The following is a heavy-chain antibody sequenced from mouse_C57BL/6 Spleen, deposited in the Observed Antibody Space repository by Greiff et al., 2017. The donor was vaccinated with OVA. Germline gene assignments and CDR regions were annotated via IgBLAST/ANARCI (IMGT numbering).Heavy chain of an antibody. Sequence: EVKLQQSGPELVKPGASVKISCKASGYTFTDYYMNWVKQSHGKSLEWIGDINPNNGGTSYNQKFKGKATLTVDKSSSTAYMELRSLTSEDSAVYYCARERRFTTVVEAFDYWGQGTTLTVSS. J-gene: IGHJ2*01. V-gene: IGHV1-26*01. CDR1: GYTFTDYY. D-gene: IGHD1-1*01. CDR3: ARERRFTTVVEAFDY. CDR2: INPNNGGT.